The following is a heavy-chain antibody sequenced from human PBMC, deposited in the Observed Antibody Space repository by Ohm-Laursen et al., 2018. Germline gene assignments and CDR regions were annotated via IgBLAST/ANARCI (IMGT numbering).Heavy chain of an antibody. CDR3: ARDDSERLYYNYGLDV. V-gene: IGHV3-30*03. CDR2: ISYDGGNK. Sequence: LSLTCADSGFTFNRHGMHWVRQAPGKALEWVALISYDGGNKYYADFVRGRFTISRDQSKNTMFLQISNLSFDDTAIYYCARDDSERLYYNYGLDVWGQGTTVTVSS. CDR1: GFTFNRHG. D-gene: IGHD1-1*01. J-gene: IGHJ6*02.